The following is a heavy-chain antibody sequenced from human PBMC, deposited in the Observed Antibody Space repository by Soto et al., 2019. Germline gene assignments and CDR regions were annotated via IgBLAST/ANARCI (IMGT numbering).Heavy chain of an antibody. V-gene: IGHV3-11*01. D-gene: IGHD6-13*01. CDR2: ISSSGSTI. CDR3: ARDEPGRSSSWTLKEGAFDY. CDR1: GFTFSDYY. Sequence: QVQLVESGGGLVKPGGSLRLSCAASGFTFSDYYMSWIRQAPGKGLEWVSYISSSGSTIYYADSVKGRFTISRDNAKNSLYLQMNSLRAEDTAVYYCARDEPGRSSSWTLKEGAFDYWGQGTLVTVSS. J-gene: IGHJ4*02.